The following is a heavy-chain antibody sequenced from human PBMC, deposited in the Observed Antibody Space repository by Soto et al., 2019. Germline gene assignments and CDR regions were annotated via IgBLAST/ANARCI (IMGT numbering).Heavy chain of an antibody. J-gene: IGHJ4*02. CDR1: GVSINDYY. CDR2: VYHSGST. Sequence: QVQLQESGPGLVKPSETLSLTCTISGVSINDYYWSWIRQSPGKGLEWIGYVYHSGSTNYNPSLKSRVTMSLDTSKSQLSLKLSSVTAADTAVYYCARDEGIAVDSFDYWGQGTLVTVSS. D-gene: IGHD6-19*01. V-gene: IGHV4-59*01. CDR3: ARDEGIAVDSFDY.